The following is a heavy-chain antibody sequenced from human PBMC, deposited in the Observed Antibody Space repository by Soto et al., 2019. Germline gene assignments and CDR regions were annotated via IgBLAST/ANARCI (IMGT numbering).Heavy chain of an antibody. D-gene: IGHD6-13*01. CDR1: GGSFSGYY. Sequence: SETLSLTCAVYGGSFSGYYWSWIRRPPGRGLEWIGEINHRVSTNYNPSLKSRVSLSVDKSKNQFSLKVNSVTAADTAVYYCARVGVTAAADPFDYWGQGTPVTVSS. CDR3: ARVGVTAAADPFDY. J-gene: IGHJ4*02. CDR2: INHRVST. V-gene: IGHV4-34*01.